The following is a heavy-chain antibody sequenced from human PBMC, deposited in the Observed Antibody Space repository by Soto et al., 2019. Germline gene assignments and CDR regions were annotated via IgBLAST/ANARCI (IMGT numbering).Heavy chain of an antibody. V-gene: IGHV3-30-3*01. J-gene: IGHJ6*02. CDR3: TTDFMVRGVMALNYGMDV. D-gene: IGHD3-10*01. CDR2: ISYDGSNK. Sequence: GGSLRLSCAASGFTFSSYAMHWVRQAPSKGLEWVAVISYDGSNKYYADSVKGRFTISRDDSKNTLYLQMNSLKTEDTAVYYCTTDFMVRGVMALNYGMDVWGQGTTVTVSS. CDR1: GFTFSSYA.